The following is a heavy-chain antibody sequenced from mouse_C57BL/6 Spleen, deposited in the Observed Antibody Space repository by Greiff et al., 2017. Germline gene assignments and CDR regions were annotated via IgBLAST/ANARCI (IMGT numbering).Heavy chain of an antibody. Sequence: VQLQQPGAELVKPGASVKMSCKASGYTFTSYWITWVKQRPGQGLEWIGDIYPGSGSTNYNEKFTSKATLTVDTSSSTAYMQLSSLTSEDSAVYYCARGYDGYFSFAYWGQGTLVTVSA. CDR1: GYTFTSYW. V-gene: IGHV1-55*01. J-gene: IGHJ3*01. D-gene: IGHD2-3*01. CDR2: IYPGSGST. CDR3: ARGYDGYFSFAY.